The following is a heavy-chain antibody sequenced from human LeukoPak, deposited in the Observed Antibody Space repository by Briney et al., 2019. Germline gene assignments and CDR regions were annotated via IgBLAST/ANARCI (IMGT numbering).Heavy chain of an antibody. D-gene: IGHD2-15*01. Sequence: PGGSLRLSCAPSGFTFSSYSMNWVRQAPGKGLEWVSYISTSSSCIYYADSVKGRFTISRDNAKNSLYLQMNSLRAEDTAMYYCARGAARTIVASVDAFDIWGQGTMVTVSS. CDR3: ARGAARTIVASVDAFDI. CDR1: GFTFSSYS. CDR2: ISTSSSCI. V-gene: IGHV3-21*01. J-gene: IGHJ3*02.